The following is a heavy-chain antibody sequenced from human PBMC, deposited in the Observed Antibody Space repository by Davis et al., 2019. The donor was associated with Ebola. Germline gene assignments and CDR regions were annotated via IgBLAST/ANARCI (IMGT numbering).Heavy chain of an antibody. CDR2: IYSSGST. CDR1: GASISSGYFS. D-gene: IGHD3-22*01. CDR3: ARDRHDSGAFGF. Sequence: SETLSLTCNVSGASISSGYFSWSWVRQPAGKGLEWIGHIYSSGSTKYNPSLESRVTISQDTSKNQFSLRLNSMTAVDTAIYFCARDRHDSGAFGFWGRGTLVTVSS. V-gene: IGHV4-61*09. J-gene: IGHJ4*02.